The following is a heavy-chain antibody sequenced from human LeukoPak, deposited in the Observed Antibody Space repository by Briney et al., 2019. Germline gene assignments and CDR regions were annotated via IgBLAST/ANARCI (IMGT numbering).Heavy chain of an antibody. V-gene: IGHV3-33*08. CDR2: IWSDATNK. CDR3: ARQTYYYGSGTYYYYFDY. CDR1: GFTFSSYE. Sequence: PGGSLRLSCAASGFTFSSYEMNWVRQAPGKGLEWVTVIWSDATNKYYADSVKGRFTISRDNSTNTLYLQMNSLRAEDTAVYFCARQTYYYGSGTYYYYFDYWGQGTLVTVSS. J-gene: IGHJ4*02. D-gene: IGHD3-10*01.